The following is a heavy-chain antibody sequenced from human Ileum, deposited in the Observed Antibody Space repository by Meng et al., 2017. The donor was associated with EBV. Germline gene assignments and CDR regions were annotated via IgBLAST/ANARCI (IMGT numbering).Heavy chain of an antibody. CDR2: IYYSGTT. D-gene: IGHD1-26*01. Sequence: QGQIRGSGPGQVKPSHTLSLTCAVSGYSISTTTWWGWIRQPPGKGLEWIGHIYYSGTTYNNPSLKSRVTMSIDPSKNQFSLKLSSVTAVDTAVYYCARNSESGSYIDYWGLGTLVTVSS. J-gene: IGHJ4*02. CDR1: GYSISTTTW. V-gene: IGHV4-28*01. CDR3: ARNSESGSYIDY.